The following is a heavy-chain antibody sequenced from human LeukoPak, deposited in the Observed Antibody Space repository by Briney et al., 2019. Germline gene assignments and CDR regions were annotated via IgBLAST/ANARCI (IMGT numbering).Heavy chain of an antibody. CDR1: GFIFSNYW. J-gene: IGHJ4*02. V-gene: IGHV3-74*01. D-gene: IGHD1-26*01. Sequence: PGGSLRLSCEASGFIFSNYWMHWVRHAPGKGLAWVSRINTDGSSTSYADSVKGRFTISRDNARNTLYLQMNSLRAEDTAVYYCAKDQTPMDSGTYGFDYWGQGTLVTVSS. CDR2: INTDGSST. CDR3: AKDQTPMDSGTYGFDY.